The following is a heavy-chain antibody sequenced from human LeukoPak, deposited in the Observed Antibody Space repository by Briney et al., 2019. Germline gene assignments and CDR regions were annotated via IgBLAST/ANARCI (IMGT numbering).Heavy chain of an antibody. CDR2: MNGGGDER. V-gene: IGHV3-23*01. CDR3: ARNSAMYNNSPLDY. Sequence: PGGSLRLSCAASGFTFSSYAMSWVRQAPGKGLEWVSVMNGGGDERFYADSVKGRFTISRDNSKNTLYLQMNDLRAEDTAVYYCARNSAMYNNSPLDYWGQGTLVTVSS. CDR1: GFTFSSYA. J-gene: IGHJ4*02. D-gene: IGHD6-13*01.